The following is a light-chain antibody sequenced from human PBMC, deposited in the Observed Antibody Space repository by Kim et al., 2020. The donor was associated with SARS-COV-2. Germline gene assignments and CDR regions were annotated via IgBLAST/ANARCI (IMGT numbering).Light chain of an antibody. V-gene: IGKV1-39*01. CDR2: AAS. Sequence: ASVGDRVTISCRASQSSSSHLNWYQQKPGIAPNLLIYAASRLQSGVPSRFSGSGSGTDFTLTISSLQPEDFATYYCQQSYSVPLTFGGGTKVDIK. CDR3: QQSYSVPLT. J-gene: IGKJ4*01. CDR1: QSSSSH.